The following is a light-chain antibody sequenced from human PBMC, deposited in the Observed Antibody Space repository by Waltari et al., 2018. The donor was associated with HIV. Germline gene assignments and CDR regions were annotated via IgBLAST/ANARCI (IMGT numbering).Light chain of an antibody. CDR3: QQYGSSPFT. CDR2: GAS. CDR1: QSVSSSY. V-gene: IGKV3-20*01. Sequence: EIVFTQSPGTLSLSPGERATLSCRASQSVSSSYLAWYQQKPGQAPRLLIYGASSRATGIPDRFSGSGSGTGFTLTISRLEPEDFAVYYCQQYGSSPFTFGPGTKVDIK. J-gene: IGKJ3*01.